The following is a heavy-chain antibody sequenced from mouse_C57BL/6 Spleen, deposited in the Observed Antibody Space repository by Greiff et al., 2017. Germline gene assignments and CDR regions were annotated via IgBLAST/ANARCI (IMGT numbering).Heavy chain of an antibody. J-gene: IGHJ4*01. CDR3: ARAGYYDYDGDAMDY. V-gene: IGHV1-64*01. D-gene: IGHD2-4*01. CDR2: IHPNSGST. CDR1: GYTFTSYW. Sequence: QVQLQQPGAELVKPGASVKLSCKASGYTFTSYWMHWVKQRPGQGLEWIGMIHPNSGSTNYNEKFKSKATLTVDKSSSTAYRQLSSLTSEDSAVYYCARAGYYDYDGDAMDYWGQGTSVTVSS.